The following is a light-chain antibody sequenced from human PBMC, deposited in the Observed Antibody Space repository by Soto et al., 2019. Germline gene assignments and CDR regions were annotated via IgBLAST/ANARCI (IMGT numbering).Light chain of an antibody. CDR2: DAS. CDR1: QDITDY. CDR3: QQYEALVLS. J-gene: IGKJ4*01. Sequence: DIQMTQSPSSLSASVGDRVTITCQASQDITDYLNWYQQKPGKAPRLLIYDASNLETGVPPRFSGSGSGTDFTFTISSLQPEDIATYYCQQYEALVLSCGGGTKVEIK. V-gene: IGKV1-33*01.